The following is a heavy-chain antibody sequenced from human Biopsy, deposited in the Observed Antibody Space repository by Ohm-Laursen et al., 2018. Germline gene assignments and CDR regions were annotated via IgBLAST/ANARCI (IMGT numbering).Heavy chain of an antibody. D-gene: IGHD3-9*01. Sequence: SSVKVSCKAPGGTFSNYGVNWVRQAPGQGLEWLGGNIPILGTGNYAQKFRDRVTVAADTSTSTATMELRSLRSDDTAVYYCATKLTGYFHHWGQGTLVIVSS. CDR2: NIPILGTG. CDR1: GGTFSNYG. J-gene: IGHJ1*01. CDR3: ATKLTGYFHH. V-gene: IGHV1-69*06.